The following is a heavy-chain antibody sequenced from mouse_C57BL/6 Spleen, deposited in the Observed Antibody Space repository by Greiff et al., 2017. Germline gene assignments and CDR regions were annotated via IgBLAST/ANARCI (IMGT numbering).Heavy chain of an antibody. D-gene: IGHD1-1*01. CDR1: GFTFSIST. V-gene: IGHV5-9*01. Sequence: EVQLMESGGGLVKPGGSLKLSCAASGFTFSISTMSWVRQTPEKRLEWVATISGGGGNTYYPDSVKGRYTISRDNAKNTLYLQMSSLRSEDTALYYCARQDYYGSPFAYWGQGTLVTVSA. CDR2: ISGGGGNT. CDR3: ARQDYYGSPFAY. J-gene: IGHJ3*01.